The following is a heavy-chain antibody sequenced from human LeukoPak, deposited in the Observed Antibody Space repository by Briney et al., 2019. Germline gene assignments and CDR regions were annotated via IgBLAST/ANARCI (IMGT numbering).Heavy chain of an antibody. J-gene: IGHJ4*02. CDR1: GFTFSSYA. Sequence: GGSLRLSCAASGFTFSSYAMSWVRQAPGKGLEWVSGISSGGGTYYADSVKGRFTISRDNAKNSLYLQMNSLRAEDTAVYYCARGFQLESTDYWGQGTLVTVSS. CDR3: ARGFQLESTDY. CDR2: ISSGGGT. D-gene: IGHD1-1*01. V-gene: IGHV3-23*01.